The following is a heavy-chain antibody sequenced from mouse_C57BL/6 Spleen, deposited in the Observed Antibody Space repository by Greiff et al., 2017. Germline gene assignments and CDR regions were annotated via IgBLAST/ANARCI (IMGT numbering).Heavy chain of an antibody. V-gene: IGHV1-18*01. J-gene: IGHJ2*01. Sequence: EVKLMESGPELVKPGASVKISCKASGYTFTDYNMDWVKQSHGQSLEWIGDINPNNGGPIYNQKFKGKATLTGDKSSSTAYLELRSLTSEDTTVYYGARRGFDGDYERWGQGTTLTVSS. CDR2: INPNNGGP. CDR3: ARRGFDGDYER. D-gene: IGHD2-13*01. CDR1: GYTFTDYN.